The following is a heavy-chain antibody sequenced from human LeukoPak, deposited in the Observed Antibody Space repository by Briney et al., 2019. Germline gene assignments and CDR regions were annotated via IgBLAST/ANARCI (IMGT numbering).Heavy chain of an antibody. CDR2: TSGSGRST. CDR3: AKDRYNDYEGGWFDP. J-gene: IGHJ5*02. D-gene: IGHD5-12*01. CDR1: GFTFSGYA. V-gene: IGHV3-23*01. Sequence: GGSLRLSCAASGFTFSGYAMSWVRQAPGKGLEWVSGTSGSGRSTYYADSVRGRFTVSRDNSKNTLYLQMNSLRAEDTAVYYCAKDRYNDYEGGWFDPWGQGTLVTVSS.